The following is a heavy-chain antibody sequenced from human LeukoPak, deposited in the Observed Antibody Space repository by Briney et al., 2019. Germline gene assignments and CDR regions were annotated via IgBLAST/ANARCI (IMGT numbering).Heavy chain of an antibody. J-gene: IGHJ4*02. CDR3: ARDYWAETFDY. CDR1: GCTFSNYR. V-gene: IGHV3-7*03. D-gene: IGHD2-15*01. Sequence: GGCLRLSCAASGCTFSNYRESWVREAPGKGLEWVANVKQDGSEKYYVDSVKGRFTISRDNAKNSLYLQMNSLRAEDTAVYYCARDYWAETFDYWGQGTLVTVSS. CDR2: VKQDGSEK.